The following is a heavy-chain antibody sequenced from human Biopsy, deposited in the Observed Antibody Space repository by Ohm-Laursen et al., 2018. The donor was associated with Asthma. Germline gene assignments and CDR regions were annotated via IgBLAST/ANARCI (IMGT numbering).Heavy chain of an antibody. CDR2: ISKDASTQ. CDR1: GFSFSNFA. D-gene: IGHD1-1*01. J-gene: IGHJ3*02. V-gene: IGHV3-30*01. Sequence: SSLRLSCTASGFSFSNFAIHWVRQVPGKGLEWVGVISKDASTQDYADSVKGRFTMARDNSKNTLDLQMNSLREEDTAVYYCVRDGTDDAFDIWGQGTVVSVSS. CDR3: VRDGTDDAFDI.